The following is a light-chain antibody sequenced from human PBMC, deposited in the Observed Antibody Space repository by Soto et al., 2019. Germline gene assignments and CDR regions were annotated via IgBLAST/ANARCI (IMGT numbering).Light chain of an antibody. CDR3: QQYHNWPPIT. V-gene: IGKV3-15*01. Sequence: EIVMTQSPATLSVSPGESATLSCRASQSVRSNLAWYQQKPGQAPRLLIYGASTRATGIPARFSGSGSGAEFTLTISSLQSEDFAVYYCQQYHNWPPITFGQGTRLETK. CDR2: GAS. J-gene: IGKJ5*01. CDR1: QSVRSN.